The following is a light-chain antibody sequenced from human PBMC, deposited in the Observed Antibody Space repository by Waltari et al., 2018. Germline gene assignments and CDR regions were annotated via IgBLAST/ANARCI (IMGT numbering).Light chain of an antibody. V-gene: IGLV2-23*02. CDR2: DVS. J-gene: IGLJ3*02. CDR1: SSDVGGYNY. CDR3: CSYAGSSTWV. Sequence: QSALTQPASVSGSPGQSITISCTGTSSDVGGYNYVSWYQQHPGKAPKLRIYDVSKRPSGVSNRFSGSKAGNTASLTISGLQAEDEADYYGCSYAGSSTWVFGGGTKLTVL.